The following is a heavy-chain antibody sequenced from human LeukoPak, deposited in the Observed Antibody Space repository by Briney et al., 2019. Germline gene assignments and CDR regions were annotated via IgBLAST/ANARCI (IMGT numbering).Heavy chain of an antibody. D-gene: IGHD3-22*01. CDR1: GGTFSSYA. J-gene: IGHJ4*02. V-gene: IGHV1-69*04. Sequence: SVKVSCKASGGTFSSYAISWVRQAPGQGLEWMGRIIPILGIANYAQKFQGRVTITADKSTSTAYMELSSLRSEDTAVYYCAGRRITMIVVVEYYFDYWGQGTLVTVSS. CDR3: AGRRITMIVVVEYYFDY. CDR2: IIPILGIA.